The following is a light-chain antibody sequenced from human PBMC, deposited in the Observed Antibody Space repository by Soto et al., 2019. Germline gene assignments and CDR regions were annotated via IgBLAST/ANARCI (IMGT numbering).Light chain of an antibody. V-gene: IGLV2-14*01. Sequence: QSVLTQPASVSGSPGQSITISCTGTSSYVGGYNYVSWYQQHPGKAPKLMIYDVSNRPSGVSNRFSGSKSGNTASLTISGLQAEDEADYYCSSYASSRVYVFEAGTKVTV. CDR2: DVS. CDR3: SSYASSRVYV. J-gene: IGLJ1*01. CDR1: SSYVGGYNY.